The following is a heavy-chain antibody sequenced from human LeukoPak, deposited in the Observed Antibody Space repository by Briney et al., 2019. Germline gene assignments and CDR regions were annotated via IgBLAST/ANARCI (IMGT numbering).Heavy chain of an antibody. V-gene: IGHV4-59*01. J-gene: IGHJ4*02. D-gene: IGHD6-13*01. CDR1: GGSISSYY. Sequence: PSETLSLTCTVSGGSISSYYWSWIRQPPGKGLEWIGYIYYSGSTNYNPSLKSRVTISVDTSKNQFSLKLSSVTAADTAVYYCASLGIAAAGTSYYFDYWGQGTLVTASS. CDR3: ASLGIAAAGTSYYFDY. CDR2: IYYSGST.